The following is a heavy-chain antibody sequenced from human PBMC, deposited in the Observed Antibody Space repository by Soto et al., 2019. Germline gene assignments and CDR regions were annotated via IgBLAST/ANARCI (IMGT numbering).Heavy chain of an antibody. J-gene: IGHJ4*02. Sequence: EVQLVESGGALVQPGGSLRLSCAASGFTFSNYWMTWVRQAPGKGLEWVANIKQSGSEKYYVDSVKGRFTISRDNAKNTLYLQMNSLRAEDTAVYYCARIRTTMIVVVNDYWGQGTLVTVSS. CDR3: ARIRTTMIVVVNDY. CDR1: GFTFSNYW. CDR2: IKQSGSEK. D-gene: IGHD3-22*01. V-gene: IGHV3-7*01.